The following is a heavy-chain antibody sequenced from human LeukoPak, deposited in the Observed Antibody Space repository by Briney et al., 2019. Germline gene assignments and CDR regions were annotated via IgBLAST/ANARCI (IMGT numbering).Heavy chain of an antibody. Sequence: SQTLSLTCTVSGGSISSGGYYWSWIRQHPGKGLEWIGYTYHSGSPFHNPSLKGRATISLDRSRNQVSLKLTSVTAADTAVYYCRVTTNVYDYIDVWGKGTTVIVSS. V-gene: IGHV4-31*03. J-gene: IGHJ6*03. CDR3: RVTTNVYDYIDV. D-gene: IGHD1/OR15-1a*01. CDR2: TYHSGSP. CDR1: GGSISSGGYY.